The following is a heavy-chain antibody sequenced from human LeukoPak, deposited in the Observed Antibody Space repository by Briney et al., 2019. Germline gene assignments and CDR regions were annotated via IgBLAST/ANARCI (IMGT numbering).Heavy chain of an antibody. Sequence: ASVKVSCKASGGTFSSYAISWVRQAPGQGLEGMGGIIPIFGTANYAQKFQGRVTITADKSTSTAYMELSSLRSEDTAVYYCARTYVGSSSSTRLFWFDPWGQGTLVTVSS. CDR2: IIPIFGTA. CDR3: ARTYVGSSSSTRLFWFDP. J-gene: IGHJ5*02. D-gene: IGHD6-6*01. CDR1: GGTFSSYA. V-gene: IGHV1-69*06.